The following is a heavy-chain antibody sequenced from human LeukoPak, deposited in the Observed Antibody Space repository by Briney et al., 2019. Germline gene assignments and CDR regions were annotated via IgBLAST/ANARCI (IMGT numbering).Heavy chain of an antibody. Sequence: GGSLRLSCAASGFTFSSYVMHWVRQAPGKGLEWVAFIRYDGSNKYYADSVKGRFTISRDNSKNTLYLQMNSLRAEDTTVYYCAKDSRAVAGTGTYFDYWGQGTLVTVSS. D-gene: IGHD6-19*01. V-gene: IGHV3-30*02. J-gene: IGHJ4*02. CDR3: AKDSRAVAGTGTYFDY. CDR1: GFTFSSYV. CDR2: IRYDGSNK.